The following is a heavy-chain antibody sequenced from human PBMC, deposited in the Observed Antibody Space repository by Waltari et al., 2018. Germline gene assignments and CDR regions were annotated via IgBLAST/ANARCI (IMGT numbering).Heavy chain of an antibody. CDR3: ASTPYYDYVWGSYRLNYFDY. D-gene: IGHD3-16*02. CDR1: GGSISSYY. Sequence: QVQLQESGPGLVKPSETLSLTCTVSGGSISSYYWSWIRQPPGKGLEWIGYIYYSGSTNSNPSLKSRVTISVETSKNQFSLKLSSVTAADTAVYYCASTPYYDYVWGSYRLNYFDYWGQGTLVTVSS. V-gene: IGHV4-59*01. J-gene: IGHJ4*02. CDR2: IYYSGST.